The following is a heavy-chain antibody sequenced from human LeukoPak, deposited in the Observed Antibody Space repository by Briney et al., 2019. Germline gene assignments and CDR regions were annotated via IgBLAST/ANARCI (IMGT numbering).Heavy chain of an antibody. J-gene: IGHJ4*02. CDR3: AGAGHDGIGYKVC. D-gene: IGHD3-22*01. V-gene: IGHV4-4*02. CDR2: IYHSGSA. CDR1: GRSISSSNW. Sequence: SETLSLTCAVSGRSISSSNWWSWVRQPPGKGLEWIWEIYHSGSANYNPSHKSRGTISVDKSKKQFSLRLSSVTAADTAVDYCAGAGHDGIGYKVCWGQGTLVTVSS.